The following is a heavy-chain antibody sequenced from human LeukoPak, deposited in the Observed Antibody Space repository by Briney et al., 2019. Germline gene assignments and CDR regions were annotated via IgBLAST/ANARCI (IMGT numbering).Heavy chain of an antibody. CDR3: ASYFGRS. Sequence: GGSLRLSCAASVFTVSSNFMMWVRQAPGKGLEWVSFIYSDGSTYYADSVKGRFTISRDNSQNTLYLQMNNLRAEDTALYYCASYFGRSWGQGTLVTVSS. CDR1: VFTVSSNF. J-gene: IGHJ5*02. CDR2: IYSDGST. V-gene: IGHV3-53*01. D-gene: IGHD3-10*01.